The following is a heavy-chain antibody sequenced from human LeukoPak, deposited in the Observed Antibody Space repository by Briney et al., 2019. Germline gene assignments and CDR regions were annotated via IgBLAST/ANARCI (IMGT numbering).Heavy chain of an antibody. CDR3: AKGGAVAGPHYYNMDV. Sequence: GGSLRLSCAASGFTFSNYAMTWLRKAPGRGLEWVSALSDSSGSTYYADSVKGRFTISRDNSKNTLYLQMNSLRAEDTAVYYCAKGGAVAGPHYYNMDVWGQGTTVTVSS. CDR2: LSDSSGST. D-gene: IGHD6-19*01. J-gene: IGHJ6*02. V-gene: IGHV3-23*01. CDR1: GFTFSNYA.